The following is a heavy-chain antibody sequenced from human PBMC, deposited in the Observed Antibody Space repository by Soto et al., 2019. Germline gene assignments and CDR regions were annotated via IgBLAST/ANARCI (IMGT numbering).Heavy chain of an antibody. V-gene: IGHV3-33*01. CDR2: IWYDGSNK. CDR1: GFTFSSYG. J-gene: IGHJ3*02. D-gene: IGHD5-18*01. CDR3: ARDSENTAMVNAFDI. Sequence: QVQLVESGGGVVQPGRSLRLSCAAPGFTFSSYGMHWVRQAPGKGLEWVAVIWYDGSNKYYADSVKGRFTISRDNSKNTLYLQMNSLRAEDTAVYYCARDSENTAMVNAFDIWGQGTMVTVSS.